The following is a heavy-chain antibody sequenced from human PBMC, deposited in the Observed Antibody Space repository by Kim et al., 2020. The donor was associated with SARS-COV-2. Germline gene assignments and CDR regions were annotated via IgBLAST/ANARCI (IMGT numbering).Heavy chain of an antibody. D-gene: IGHD3-3*01. CDR3: ATETIFGVSDYYGMDV. V-gene: IGHV1-24*01. Sequence: ASVKVSCKVSGYTLTELSMHWVRQAPGKGLEWMGGFDPEDGETIYAQKFQGRVTMTEDTSTDTAYMELSSLRSEDTAVYYCATETIFGVSDYYGMDVWGQGTTVTVSS. CDR2: FDPEDGET. J-gene: IGHJ6*02. CDR1: GYTLTELS.